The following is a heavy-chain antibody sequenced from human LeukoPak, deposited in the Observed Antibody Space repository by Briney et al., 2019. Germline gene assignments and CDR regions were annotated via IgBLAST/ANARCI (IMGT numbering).Heavy chain of an antibody. CDR3: ARAASYCSGGSCYSEESWFDP. D-gene: IGHD2-15*01. Sequence: PSETLSLTCTVSGGPISSGGYYWSWIRQHPRKGLEWSGYIYYTGSTYYNPSLKSRVTISVDTSKNQFSLKLSSVTAADTAVYYCARAASYCSGGSCYSEESWFDPWGQGTLVTVSS. CDR2: IYYTGST. CDR1: GGPISSGGYY. J-gene: IGHJ5*02. V-gene: IGHV4-31*03.